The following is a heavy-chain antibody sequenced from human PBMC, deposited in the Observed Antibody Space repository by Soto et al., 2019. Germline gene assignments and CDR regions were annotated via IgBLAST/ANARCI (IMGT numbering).Heavy chain of an antibody. J-gene: IGHJ4*02. CDR1: GFTFNNYA. Sequence: DVQLLESGGGLVQPGGFLRLSCAASGFTFNNYAMNWVRQAPGTGLEWVSTISGNGGSTYYAESVKGRFTISRDNSKNTLYLQMNSLRAEDTALYYCAKGGLITTSPYDFDYWGQGTLVTVSS. CDR3: AKGGLITTSPYDFDY. CDR2: ISGNGGST. D-gene: IGHD3-16*01. V-gene: IGHV3-23*01.